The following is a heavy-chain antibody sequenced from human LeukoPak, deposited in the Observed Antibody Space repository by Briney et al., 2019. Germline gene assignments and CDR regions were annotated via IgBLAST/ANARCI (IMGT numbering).Heavy chain of an antibody. D-gene: IGHD1-14*01. Sequence: GGSLSLSCAVSVFTVITIDVTWVRQAPGGGRVCVSVLYSDSNTKYADSVQGRFTISSDNSKNTLYLEMNSLSPDDTAAYYCARGVEPLAANTLAYWGQGTLVTVSS. J-gene: IGHJ4*02. CDR2: LYSDSNT. V-gene: IGHV3-53*01. CDR3: ARGVEPLAANTLAY. CDR1: VFTVITID.